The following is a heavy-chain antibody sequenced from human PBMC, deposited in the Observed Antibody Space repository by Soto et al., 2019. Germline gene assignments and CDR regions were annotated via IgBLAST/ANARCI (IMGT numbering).Heavy chain of an antibody. D-gene: IGHD3-22*01. CDR3: AKIYYDSSGSSTPIDY. CDR1: GFTFSSYG. Sequence: QVQLVESGGGVVQPGRSLRLSCAASGFTFSSYGMHWVRQAPGKGLEWVAVISYDGSNKYYADSVKGRFTISRDNSKNTLYLQMNSLRAEDMAVYYCAKIYYDSSGSSTPIDYWGQGTLVTVSS. J-gene: IGHJ4*02. CDR2: ISYDGSNK. V-gene: IGHV3-30*18.